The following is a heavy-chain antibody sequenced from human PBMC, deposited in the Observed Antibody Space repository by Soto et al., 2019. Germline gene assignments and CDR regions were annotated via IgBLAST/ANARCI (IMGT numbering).Heavy chain of an antibody. D-gene: IGHD1-26*01. V-gene: IGHV3-21*06. CDR3: ARSGELLQTFDS. J-gene: IGHJ4*02. CDR1: GVSFSDYS. CDR2: ITGNSEYK. Sequence: GSLRLSCVVSGVSFSDYSMNWVRQAPGKGLEWVSLITGNSEYKYYAGSVKGRFTVSRDNAKNSLYLQMNSLTVEDTAVYYCARSGELLQTFDSWGKGTRVTVPS.